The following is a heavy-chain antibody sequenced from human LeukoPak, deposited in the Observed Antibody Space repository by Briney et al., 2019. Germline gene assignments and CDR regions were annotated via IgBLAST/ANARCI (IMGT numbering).Heavy chain of an antibody. J-gene: IGHJ3*02. V-gene: IGHV3-23*01. CDR1: GFTFSSYA. Sequence: GGSLRLPCAASGFTFSSYAMSWVRQAPGKGLERVTAISGSGGSTYYADSVKGRFTISRDNSKNTLYLQMNSLRAEDTAVYYCARDRYYYDSSSPSAFDIWGQGTMVTVSS. D-gene: IGHD3-22*01. CDR2: ISGSGGST. CDR3: ARDRYYYDSSSPSAFDI.